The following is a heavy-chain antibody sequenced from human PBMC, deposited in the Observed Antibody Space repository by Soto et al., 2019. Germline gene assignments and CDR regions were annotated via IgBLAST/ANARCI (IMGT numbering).Heavy chain of an antibody. D-gene: IGHD6-19*01. CDR1: GGTFINQW. Sequence: GGAVRRYCADSGGTFINQWMSCVRQAPGKGLEWVANIRQDGNENYYVDSVNGRFTTSRDNTKNLFYLQMNSLRAEDTAVYYCARDHIEGWRFDYWAPGMVVTVT. J-gene: IGHJ4*02. V-gene: IGHV3-7*01. CDR3: ARDHIEGWRFDY. CDR2: IRQDGNEN.